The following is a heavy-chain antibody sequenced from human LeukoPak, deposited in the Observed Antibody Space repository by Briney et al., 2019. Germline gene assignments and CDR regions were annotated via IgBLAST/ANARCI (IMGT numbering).Heavy chain of an antibody. CDR3: AGESGSYFV. J-gene: IGHJ4*02. D-gene: IGHD1-26*01. CDR1: GDSINNYY. Sequence: SETLSLTCTVSGDSINNYYWSWIRQPPGKGLEWIGYIYYSGSTNYNPSLKSRVTISVDTSKNQFSLKLSSVTAADTAVYYCAGESGSYFVWGQGTLVTVSS. CDR2: IYYSGST. V-gene: IGHV4-59*01.